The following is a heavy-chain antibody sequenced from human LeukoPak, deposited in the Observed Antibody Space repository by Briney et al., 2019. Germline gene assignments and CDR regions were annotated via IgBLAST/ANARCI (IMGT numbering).Heavy chain of an antibody. CDR3: ARIQLWRYFDY. V-gene: IGHV3-23*01. CDR1: GLTFSNYA. Sequence: GGSLRLSCAASGLTFSNYAMSWVRQVPGKGLEWVSAISVSGGSTNYADSVKGRFTISRDNSKNTLYLQMDSLAAEDTALYYCARIQLWRYFDYWGQGTLDTVSS. J-gene: IGHJ4*02. D-gene: IGHD5-18*01. CDR2: ISVSGGST.